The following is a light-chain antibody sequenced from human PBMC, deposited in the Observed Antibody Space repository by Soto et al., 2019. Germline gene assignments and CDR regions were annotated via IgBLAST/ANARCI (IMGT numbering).Light chain of an antibody. J-gene: IGLJ3*02. CDR2: LNSDGSH. V-gene: IGLV4-69*01. CDR1: SGHSSYA. CDR3: QTWGTGIRV. Sequence: QSVLTQSPSASASLGASVKLTCTLSSGHSSYAIAWHQQQPEQGTRYLMKLNSDGSHSTGDGIPDRFSGSSSGAERYLTISRLQSEDEADYYCQTWGTGIRVFGGGTKLTVL.